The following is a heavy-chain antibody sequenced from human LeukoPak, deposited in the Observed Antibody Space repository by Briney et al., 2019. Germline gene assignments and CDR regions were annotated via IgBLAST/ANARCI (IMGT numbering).Heavy chain of an antibody. CDR2: MNPNSGNT. CDR3: ARGPDDYGSGSYSPFQH. CDR1: GYTFTSYD. Sequence: GASVKVSCKASGYTFTSYDINWVRQATGQGLEWMGWMNPNSGNTGYAQKFQGRVTMTRNTSISTAYMELSSLRSEDTAVYYCARGPDDYGSGSYSPFQHWGQGTLVTVSS. D-gene: IGHD3-10*01. V-gene: IGHV1-8*01. J-gene: IGHJ1*01.